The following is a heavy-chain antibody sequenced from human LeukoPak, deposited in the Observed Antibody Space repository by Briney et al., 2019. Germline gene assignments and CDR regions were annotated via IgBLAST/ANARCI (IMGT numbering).Heavy chain of an antibody. Sequence: GGSLRLSCEASGFSFGSYGMHWARQAPGKGLEWVSLISYDGKNIYYADSVKGRFTISRDNSQNTLYLQINSLRAEDTAVYYCTSYDILAGYHSPFDYWGQGTLVTVSS. J-gene: IGHJ4*02. CDR2: ISYDGKNI. V-gene: IGHV3-30*03. D-gene: IGHD3-9*01. CDR1: GFSFGSYG. CDR3: TSYDILAGYHSPFDY.